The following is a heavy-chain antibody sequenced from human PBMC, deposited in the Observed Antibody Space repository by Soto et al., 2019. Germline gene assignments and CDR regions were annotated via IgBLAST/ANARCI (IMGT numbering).Heavy chain of an antibody. D-gene: IGHD6-13*01. CDR3: ATVHGTSRSFDY. J-gene: IGHJ4*02. Sequence: EVQILESGGGLVQPGGSLRLSCAASGFTFSMSAMSWVRQAPGKGLEWVSTIGLNGRTTYYADSVKGRFTVSRDNSKNTLDLQMNSLRAEDTAVYYCATVHGTSRSFDYWGQGTLVTVSS. V-gene: IGHV3-23*01. CDR2: IGLNGRTT. CDR1: GFTFSMSA.